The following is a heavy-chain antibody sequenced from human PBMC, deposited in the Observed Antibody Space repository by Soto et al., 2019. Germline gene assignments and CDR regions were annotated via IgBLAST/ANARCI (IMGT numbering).Heavy chain of an antibody. D-gene: IGHD3-10*01. J-gene: IGHJ4*02. CDR3: ARLVYDTRLNYMYFDF. CDR2: IFHDGTA. V-gene: IGHV4-4*02. Sequence: SETLSLTCAVSGVSISSGNWWTWVRQTPQRGLEYIGEIFHDGTANYYPSFEIRVAISVDTSKNQFSLKLTSVTAADTAIYFCARLVYDTRLNYMYFDFWGQGALVTVSS. CDR1: GVSISSGNW.